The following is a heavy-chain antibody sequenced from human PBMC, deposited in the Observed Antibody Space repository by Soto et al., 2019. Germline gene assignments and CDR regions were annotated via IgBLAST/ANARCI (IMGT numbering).Heavy chain of an antibody. J-gene: IGHJ4*02. CDR2: IYYSGST. D-gene: IGHD1-26*01. CDR3: AGSGSYYSSFDY. CDR1: GGSISSYY. Sequence: SETLSLTCTVSGGSISSYYWSLIRQPPGKGLEWIGYIYYSGSTNYNPSLKSRVTISVDTSKNQFSLKLSSVTAADTAVYYCAGSGSYYSSFDYWGQGTLVTVSS. V-gene: IGHV4-59*01.